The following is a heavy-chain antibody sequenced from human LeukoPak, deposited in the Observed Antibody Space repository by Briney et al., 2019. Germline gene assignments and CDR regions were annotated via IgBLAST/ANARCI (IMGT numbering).Heavy chain of an antibody. V-gene: IGHV3-7*01. CDR3: ARDNSYGYGRSAFDI. CDR1: GFMFSSNW. CDR2: IKEDGTET. Sequence: GGSLRLSCAASGFMFSSNWMSWVRLAPGKGLEWVANIKEDGTETYYVDSVKGRFTISRDNAKNSLYLQMNSLRAEDTAVYYCARDNSYGYGRSAFDIWGQGTMVTVSS. D-gene: IGHD5-12*01. J-gene: IGHJ3*02.